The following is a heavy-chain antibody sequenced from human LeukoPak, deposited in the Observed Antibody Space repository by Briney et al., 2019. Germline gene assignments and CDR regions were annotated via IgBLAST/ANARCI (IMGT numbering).Heavy chain of an antibody. CDR3: ARAYGSGSLYYFEY. V-gene: IGHV1-18*01. D-gene: IGHD1-26*01. Sequence: GASVKVSCKASGYSFTTYGMNWVPQAPGQGLEWMGWISAYNGNTNYAQKLQGRVTMTTDTSTSTAYMELRSLRSDDTAVYYCARAYGSGSLYYFEYWGQGTLVTVSS. J-gene: IGHJ4*02. CDR2: ISAYNGNT. CDR1: GYSFTTYG.